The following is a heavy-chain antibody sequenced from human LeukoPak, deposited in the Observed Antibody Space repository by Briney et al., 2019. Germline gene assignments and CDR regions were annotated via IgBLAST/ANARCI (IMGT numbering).Heavy chain of an antibody. Sequence: VASVKVSCKASGYTFTSYGISWVRQAPGQGPEWMGWISAYNGNTNYAQKLQGRVTMTTDTSTSTAYMELRSLRSDDTAVYYCARDPRIAAAALFDYWGQGTLVTVSS. CDR3: ARDPRIAAAALFDY. CDR2: ISAYNGNT. J-gene: IGHJ4*02. D-gene: IGHD6-13*01. V-gene: IGHV1-18*01. CDR1: GYTFTSYG.